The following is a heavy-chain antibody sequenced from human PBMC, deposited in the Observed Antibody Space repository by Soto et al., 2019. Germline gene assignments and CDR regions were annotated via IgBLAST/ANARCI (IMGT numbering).Heavy chain of an antibody. CDR3: AGGGGNFDQ. CDR2: VKQDGSNK. D-gene: IGHD3-16*01. V-gene: IGHV3-7*04. J-gene: IGHJ4*02. CDR1: GFTLSGYW. Sequence: EVQLVESGGGLVQPGGSLRLTCAASGFTLSGYWMSWVRQAPGKGLEWVANVKQDGSNKYYVDSVKGRFTISRDNAKKLHLLKMNILGDEATADYYWAGGGGNFDQWGQGTLVTVSS.